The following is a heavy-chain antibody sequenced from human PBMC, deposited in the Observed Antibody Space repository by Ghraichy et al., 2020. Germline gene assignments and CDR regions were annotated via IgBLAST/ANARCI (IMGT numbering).Heavy chain of an antibody. Sequence: GGSLRLSCAASGFTFSNYALHWVRQAPGKGLEWVAVISYDGSNKYYADSVKGRFTISRDNSKNTLYLQMNSLRAEDTAVYYCARAGKGCSGGSCYLPYYYYYMDVWGKGTTVTVSS. V-gene: IGHV3-30-3*01. CDR3: ARAGKGCSGGSCYLPYYYYYMDV. CDR2: ISYDGSNK. J-gene: IGHJ6*03. CDR1: GFTFSNYA. D-gene: IGHD2-15*01.